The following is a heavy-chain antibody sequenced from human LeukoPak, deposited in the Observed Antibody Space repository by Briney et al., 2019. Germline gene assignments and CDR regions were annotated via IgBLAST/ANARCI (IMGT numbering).Heavy chain of an antibody. CDR2: ISSSGSTI. J-gene: IGHJ3*02. D-gene: IGHD2-2*01. Sequence: GGSLRLSCAASGFTFSDYYMSWIRQAPGKGLEWVSYISSSGSTIYYADSVKGRFTISRDNSKNTLYLQMNSLRAEDTAVYYCAKDPESRTREEIWGQGTMVTVSS. V-gene: IGHV3-11*04. CDR3: AKDPESRTREEI. CDR1: GFTFSDYY.